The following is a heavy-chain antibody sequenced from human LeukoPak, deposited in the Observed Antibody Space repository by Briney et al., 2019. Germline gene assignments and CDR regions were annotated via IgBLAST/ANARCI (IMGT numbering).Heavy chain of an antibody. CDR1: GFTFSSYA. V-gene: IGHV3-23*01. CDR3: AAEVPAAITYGMDV. CDR2: VSGSGGST. J-gene: IGHJ6*01. D-gene: IGHD2-2*01. Sequence: GGSLRLSCAASGFTFSSYAMSWVRQAPGRGVEWVSAVSGSGGSTYYADSVKGRFTISRDNSKNTLYLQMNSLRAEDTAVYYCAAEVPAAITYGMDVWGQGTTVTVSS.